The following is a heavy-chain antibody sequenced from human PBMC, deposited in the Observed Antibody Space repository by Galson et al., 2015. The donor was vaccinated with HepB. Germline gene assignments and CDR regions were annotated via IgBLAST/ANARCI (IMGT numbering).Heavy chain of an antibody. CDR3: AREYLNRYCSGYSCLEYFLDH. CDR1: GYTFTSYG. V-gene: IGHV1-18*01. J-gene: IGHJ4*02. Sequence: QSGAEVKKPGASVKVSCKASGYTFTSYGISWVRQAPGQGLEWMGWISADNGHTNYAQKLQGRVTMTTDTSTSTAYMELRSLRSDDTAVYYCAREYLNRYCSGYSCLEYFLDHWGQGTLVTVSS. D-gene: IGHD2-15*01. CDR2: ISADNGHT.